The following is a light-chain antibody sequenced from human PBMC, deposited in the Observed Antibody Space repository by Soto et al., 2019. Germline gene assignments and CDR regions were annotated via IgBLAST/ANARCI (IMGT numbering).Light chain of an antibody. V-gene: IGLV1-40*01. CDR3: QSYERSLSGWI. Sequence: QSVLTQPPSVSGAPGQRVTISCTGSSSNIGAGYEVHWYQQIPGTAPKLLIYGNTNRPSGVPDRFSASKSGTSASLAITGLQAEDEADYYCQSYERSLSGWIFGGGTKLTVL. CDR2: GNT. CDR1: SSNIGAGYE. J-gene: IGLJ2*01.